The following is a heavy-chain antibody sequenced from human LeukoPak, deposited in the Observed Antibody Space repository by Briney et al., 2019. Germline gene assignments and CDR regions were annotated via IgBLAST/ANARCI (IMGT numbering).Heavy chain of an antibody. D-gene: IGHD6-13*01. Sequence: PSETLSLTCAVYGGSFSGYYWSWIRQPPGKGLEWIGYIYYSGSTNYNPSLKSRVTISVDTSKNQFSLKLSSVTAADTAVYYCARGIAAAGIYWFDPWGQGTLVTVSS. CDR2: IYYSGST. CDR3: ARGIAAAGIYWFDP. J-gene: IGHJ5*02. V-gene: IGHV4-59*01. CDR1: GGSFSGYY.